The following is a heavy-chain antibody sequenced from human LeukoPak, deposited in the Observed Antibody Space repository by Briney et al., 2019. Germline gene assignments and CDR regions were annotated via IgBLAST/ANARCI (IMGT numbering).Heavy chain of an antibody. Sequence: SETLSLTCTVSGDSISSGSSYWSWIRQPAWKGLEWIGRLYKNGRTDYNPSLKSRVTISVDTSKNQFSLKLSSVTAADTAVYYCARLGLASYDSSGYYSDYWGRGTLVTVSS. V-gene: IGHV4-61*02. CDR1: GDSISSGSSY. D-gene: IGHD3-22*01. J-gene: IGHJ4*02. CDR2: LYKNGRT. CDR3: ARLGLASYDSSGYYSDY.